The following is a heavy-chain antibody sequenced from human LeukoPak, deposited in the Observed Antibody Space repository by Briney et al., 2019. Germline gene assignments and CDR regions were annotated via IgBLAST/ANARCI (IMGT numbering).Heavy chain of an antibody. J-gene: IGHJ6*02. Sequence: SETLSLTCTVSGGSISSGGYYWSWIRQHPGKGLEWIGYIYYSGSTYYNPSLKSRVTISVDTSKNQFSLKLSSVTAADTAVYYCARDLRADYGDYVVRVWGMDVWGQGTTVTVSS. CDR3: ARDLRADYGDYVVRVWGMDV. CDR1: GGSISSGGYY. D-gene: IGHD4-17*01. V-gene: IGHV4-31*03. CDR2: IYYSGST.